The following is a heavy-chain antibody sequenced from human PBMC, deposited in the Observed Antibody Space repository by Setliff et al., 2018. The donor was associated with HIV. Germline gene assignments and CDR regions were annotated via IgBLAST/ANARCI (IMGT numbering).Heavy chain of an antibody. V-gene: IGHV4-34*01. CDR1: GGSFSGHY. CDR3: ARGRYDFWTGYANYFDY. CDR2: INHSGST. J-gene: IGHJ4*02. D-gene: IGHD3-3*01. Sequence: SETLSLTCVVSGGSFSGHYWSWIRQPPGKGLEWIGEINHSGSTNNNPSLKSRVTISVDTSKNQFSLKLSSVTAADTAVYYCARGRYDFWTGYANYFDYWGQGTLVTVSS.